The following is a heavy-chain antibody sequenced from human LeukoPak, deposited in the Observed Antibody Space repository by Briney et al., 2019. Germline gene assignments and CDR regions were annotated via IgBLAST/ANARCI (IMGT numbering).Heavy chain of an antibody. CDR1: SGSIASTTW. D-gene: IGHD1-26*01. J-gene: IGHJ1*01. V-gene: IGHV4-4*02. CDR2: INHSGNT. CDR3: ALGFHDVWEL. Sequence: SETLSLTCAVSSGSIASTTWWSWVRQPPGKGLEWIGEINHSGNTYYSPSLKSRDTISVDTSDNQFSLTLTSVTAADTAVYYCALGFHDVWELWGQGTLVTVSS.